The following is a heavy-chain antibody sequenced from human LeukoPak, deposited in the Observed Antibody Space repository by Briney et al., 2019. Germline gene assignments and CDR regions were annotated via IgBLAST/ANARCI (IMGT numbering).Heavy chain of an antibody. CDR1: GGTFSNYG. J-gene: IGHJ4*02. Sequence: GSSVKVSCKAPGGTFSNYGFSWVGQAPEQGLEGMGGIVPVFGTVSYAQKFQDRVTITADDFTTTAYMELSSLRSEDTAVYYCARWAGTCTIASCYTPLDYWGQGTLVTVST. CDR3: ARWAGTCTIASCYTPLDY. V-gene: IGHV1-69*01. CDR2: IVPVFGTV. D-gene: IGHD2-2*02.